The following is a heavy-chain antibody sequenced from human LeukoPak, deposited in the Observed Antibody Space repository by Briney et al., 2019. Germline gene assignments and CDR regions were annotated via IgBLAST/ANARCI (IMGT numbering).Heavy chain of an antibody. D-gene: IGHD3-3*01. V-gene: IGHV3-21*01. CDR1: GFTFSSYS. CDR3: ARGPYDFWSGSGMDV. J-gene: IGHJ6*02. CDR2: ISKSSSYM. Sequence: GGSLRLSCAASGFTFSSYSMNWVRQAPGKGLEWVSSISKSSSYMYYADSVKGRFTISRDNAKNSLYLQMNSLRAEDTAVYYCARGPYDFWSGSGMDVWGQGTTVTVSS.